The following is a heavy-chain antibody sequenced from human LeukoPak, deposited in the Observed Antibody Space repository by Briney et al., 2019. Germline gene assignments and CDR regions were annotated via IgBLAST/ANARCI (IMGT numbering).Heavy chain of an antibody. CDR3: ERMGPSVSDQLAYY. Sequence: SETLSLTCAVSGYSISSGYYWGWIRQSPGKGLEWIGHIYHSGSIYYNPSLKSRVTISVDTSKNQFSLKLTSVTAADTAVYYCERMGPSVSDQLAYYWGQGTLVTVSS. CDR1: GYSISSGYY. CDR2: IYHSGSI. J-gene: IGHJ4*02. V-gene: IGHV4-38-2*01. D-gene: IGHD2-2*01.